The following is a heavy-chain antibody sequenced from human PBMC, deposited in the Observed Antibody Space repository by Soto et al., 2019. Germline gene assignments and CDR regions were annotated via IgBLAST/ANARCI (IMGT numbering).Heavy chain of an antibody. D-gene: IGHD1-7*01. J-gene: IGHJ3*02. V-gene: IGHV1-58*01. Sequence: ASVKVSCKASGFTFTSSAVQWVRQARGQRLEWIGWIIVDSGNTNYAQKFQESSTITRNIPTSKAYMVMSSLRSEYSAVYYCWGSITGSTDAFDIWGQGTMVTVSS. CDR1: GFTFTSSA. CDR2: IIVDSGNT. CDR3: WGSITGSTDAFDI.